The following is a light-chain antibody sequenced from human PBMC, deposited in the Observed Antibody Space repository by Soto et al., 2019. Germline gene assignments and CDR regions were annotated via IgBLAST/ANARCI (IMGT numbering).Light chain of an antibody. CDR1: QSVSSY. CDR2: DAS. V-gene: IGKV3-11*01. J-gene: IGKJ2*01. CDR3: QQRSNWPH. Sequence: EIVLTQSPATLSLSPGERVTLSCRASQSVSSYLAWYQQKPGQAPRLFIYDASNRATGIRARFSGSRSGTDFPLTISSLGPEYFAVYYCQQRSNWPHFGHGTKRESK.